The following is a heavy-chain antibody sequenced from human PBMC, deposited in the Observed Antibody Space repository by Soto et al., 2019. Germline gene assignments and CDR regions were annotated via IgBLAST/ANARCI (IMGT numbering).Heavy chain of an antibody. V-gene: IGHV6-1*01. Sequence: SQTLSLTCAISGDSFSINIAAWNWIRQSPSRGLEWLGRTYYRSKWYNDYAVSVKSRITINPDTSKNQFSLQLNSVTPEDTAVYYCARDPSLAVAGDYYYYGMDVWGQGTTVTVSS. D-gene: IGHD6-19*01. CDR1: GDSFSINIAA. CDR2: TYYRSKWYN. CDR3: ARDPSLAVAGDYYYYGMDV. J-gene: IGHJ6*02.